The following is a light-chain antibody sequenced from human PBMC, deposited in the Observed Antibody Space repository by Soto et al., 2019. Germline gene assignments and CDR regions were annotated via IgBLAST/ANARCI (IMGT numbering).Light chain of an antibody. CDR1: QGIARS. V-gene: IGKV1-27*01. CDR2: GAS. J-gene: IGKJ4*01. CDR3: QKYDGVPLS. Sequence: DIQMTQSPSSLPAFVGDRVTITCRASQGIARSLAWYQQKPGKVPKLLIYGASTLQSGVPSRFSGSGSGTEFTLTISSLQAEDVATYYCQKYDGVPLSFGGGTKVEIK.